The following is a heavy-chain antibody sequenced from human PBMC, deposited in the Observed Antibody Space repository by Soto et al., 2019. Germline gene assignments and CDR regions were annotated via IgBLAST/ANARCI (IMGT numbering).Heavy chain of an antibody. J-gene: IGHJ4*02. CDR3: ARGPPYSSGWDNALRFDY. CDR2: INPNSGGT. D-gene: IGHD6-19*01. V-gene: IGHV1-2*04. Sequence: QVQLVQSGAEVKKPGASVKVSCKASGYTFTGYYMHWVRQAPGQGLEWMGWINPNSGGTNYAQKFQGWVTMTRDTSISTAYMELSRLRSDDTAVYYCARGPPYSSGWDNALRFDYWGQGTLVTVSS. CDR1: GYTFTGYY.